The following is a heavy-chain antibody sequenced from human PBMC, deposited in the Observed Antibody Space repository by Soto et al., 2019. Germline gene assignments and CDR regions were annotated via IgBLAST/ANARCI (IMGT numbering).Heavy chain of an antibody. V-gene: IGHV4-39*01. D-gene: IGHD3-9*01. Sequence: PSETLSLTCTVSGGSISSSSYYWGWIRQPPGKGLEWIGSIYYSGSTYYNPSLKSRVTISVDTSKNQFSLKLSSVTAADTAVYYCARQLSRDDRVFFDIWGQGTMVTVSS. CDR3: ARQLSRDDRVFFDI. CDR2: IYYSGST. J-gene: IGHJ3*02. CDR1: GGSISSSSYY.